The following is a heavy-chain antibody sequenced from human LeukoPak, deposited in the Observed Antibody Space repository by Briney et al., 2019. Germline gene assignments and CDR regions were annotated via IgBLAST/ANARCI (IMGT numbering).Heavy chain of an antibody. Sequence: GGSLRLSCAASGFTFSSYWMSWVRQAPGKGLEWVANIKQDGSEKYYVDSVKGRFTISRDNAKNSLYLQMNSLRVEDTAIYYCARGGSSWPRFDYWGQGTLVTVSS. CDR2: IKQDGSEK. D-gene: IGHD6-13*01. CDR1: GFTFSSYW. V-gene: IGHV3-7*03. J-gene: IGHJ4*02. CDR3: ARGGSSWPRFDY.